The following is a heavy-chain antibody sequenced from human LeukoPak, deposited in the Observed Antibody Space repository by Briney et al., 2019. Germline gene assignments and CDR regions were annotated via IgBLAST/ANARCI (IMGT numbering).Heavy chain of an antibody. V-gene: IGHV4-39*07. D-gene: IGHD4-17*01. CDR3: ARAATTDDAFDI. CDR2: IFYSGST. CDR1: SGSISTSNYY. Sequence: SETLSLTCTVSSGSISTSNYYWGWVRQPPGKALEWIGNIFYSGSTYYSPSLKSRVTISLDTSKNQFSLKLSSVTAADTAVYYCARAATTDDAFDIWGQGTMVTVSS. J-gene: IGHJ3*02.